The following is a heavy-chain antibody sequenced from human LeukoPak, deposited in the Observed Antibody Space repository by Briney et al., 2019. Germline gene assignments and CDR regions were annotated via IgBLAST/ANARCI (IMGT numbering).Heavy chain of an antibody. CDR1: GGTFSSYA. CDR3: ARGRRITIFGVVITAPSYYYGMDV. CDR2: IIPIFGTA. V-gene: IGHV1-69*01. D-gene: IGHD3-3*01. J-gene: IGHJ6*02. Sequence: GSSVKVSCKASGGTFSSYAISWVRQAPGQGLEWMGGIIPIFGTANYAQKFQGRVTITADESTSTAYMELSNLRSEDTAVYYCARGRRITIFGVVITAPSYYYGMDVWGQGTTVTVSS.